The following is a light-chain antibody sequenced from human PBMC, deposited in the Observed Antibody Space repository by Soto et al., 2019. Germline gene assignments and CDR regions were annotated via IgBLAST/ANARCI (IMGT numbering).Light chain of an antibody. CDR2: SSS. CDR1: QGISTW. Sequence: IQMTQSPSFVSASVGDRVTIACRASQGISTWVVWYQQKPGAAPKLLIHSSSNLQSGVPSRFSGSGSGTEFTLTISSLQPDDFATYYCQQYYSDWTFGQGTKVDIK. V-gene: IGKV1-12*01. J-gene: IGKJ1*01. CDR3: QQYYSDWT.